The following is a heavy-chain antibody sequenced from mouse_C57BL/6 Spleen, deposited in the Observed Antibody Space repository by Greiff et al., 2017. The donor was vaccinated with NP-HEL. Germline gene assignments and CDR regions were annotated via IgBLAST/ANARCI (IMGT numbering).Heavy chain of an antibody. Sequence: EVQLQQSGPELVKPGASVKMSCKASGYTFTDYNMHWVKQSHGKSLEWIGYINPNNGGTSYNQKFKGKATLTVNKSSCTAYMELRSLTSEDSAVYYCARNRIYYDYGLDWYFDVWGTGTTVTVSS. CDR1: GYTFTDYN. D-gene: IGHD2-4*01. J-gene: IGHJ1*03. CDR3: ARNRIYYDYGLDWYFDV. CDR2: INPNNGGT. V-gene: IGHV1-22*01.